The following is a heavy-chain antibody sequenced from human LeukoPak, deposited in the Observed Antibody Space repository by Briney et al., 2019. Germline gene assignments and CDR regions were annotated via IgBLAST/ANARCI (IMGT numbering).Heavy chain of an antibody. Sequence: GGSLRLSCAASGFAFSRYAMHWVRQAPGKGLVWVSRISSDGRSTSYADSVKGRFTISRDNAKNTLYLQMNSLRAEDTVVYYCARETSGSYYPDYWGQGTLVTVSS. J-gene: IGHJ4*02. CDR1: GFAFSRYA. V-gene: IGHV3-74*01. D-gene: IGHD1-26*01. CDR2: ISSDGRST. CDR3: ARETSGSYYPDY.